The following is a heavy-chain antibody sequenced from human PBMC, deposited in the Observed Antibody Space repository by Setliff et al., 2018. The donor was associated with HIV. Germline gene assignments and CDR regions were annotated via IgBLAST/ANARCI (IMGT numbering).Heavy chain of an antibody. CDR3: ARVGSYWSTFDY. CDR2: LNTGTGNS. CDR1: GYTLTTYG. V-gene: IGHV7-4-1*02. D-gene: IGHD1-26*01. Sequence: GASVKVSCKASGYTLTTYGISWVRQAPGQGLQWMGWLNTGTGNSMYAQGFTGRFVFSLDTSVSTAFLQINSLKAEDTAMYYCARVGSYWSTFDYWGQGALVTVSS. J-gene: IGHJ4*02.